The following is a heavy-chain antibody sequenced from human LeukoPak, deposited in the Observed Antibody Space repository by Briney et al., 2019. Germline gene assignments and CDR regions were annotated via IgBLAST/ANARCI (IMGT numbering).Heavy chain of an antibody. D-gene: IGHD3-10*01. V-gene: IGHV1-18*01. Sequence: ASVKVSCKASGYTFTNYGISWVRQAPGQGLEWVGYVSAYNGNTNYAQKFQGRVTVTTDTSTNTAYMELRSLRSDDTAVYYCARDGGAYYGSASYFSIEIYFDSWGQGTLVTVSS. J-gene: IGHJ4*02. CDR2: VSAYNGNT. CDR1: GYTFTNYG. CDR3: ARDGGAYYGSASYFSIEIYFDS.